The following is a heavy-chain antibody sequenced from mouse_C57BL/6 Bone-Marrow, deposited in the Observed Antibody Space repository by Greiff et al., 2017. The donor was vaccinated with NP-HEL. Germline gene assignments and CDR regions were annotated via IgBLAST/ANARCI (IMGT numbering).Heavy chain of an antibody. D-gene: IGHD1-1*01. CDR2: IDPANGNT. CDR3: ARSLYYYGSSYDYFDY. V-gene: IGHV14-3*01. CDR1: GFNIKNTY. Sequence: VQLQQSVAELVRPGASVKLSCTASGFNIKNTYMHWVKQRPEQGLEWIGRIDPANGNTKYAPKFQGKATITADTSSNTAYLQLSSLTSEDTAIYYCARSLYYYGSSYDYFDYWGQGTTLTVSS. J-gene: IGHJ2*01.